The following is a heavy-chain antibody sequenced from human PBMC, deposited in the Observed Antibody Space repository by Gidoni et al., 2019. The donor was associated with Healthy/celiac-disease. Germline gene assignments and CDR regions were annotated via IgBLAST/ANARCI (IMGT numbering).Heavy chain of an antibody. J-gene: IGHJ4*02. CDR2: ISSSSSYI. V-gene: IGHV3-21*01. CDR1: GFTFSSYS. Sequence: EVQLVESGGGLVTPGGSLRLSSAASGFTFSSYSMNWVRQAPGKGLEWVSSISSSSSYIYYADSVKGRFTISRDNAKNSLYLQMNSLRAEDTAVYYCARGAMVQGVIGWRPFDYWGQGTLVTVSS. D-gene: IGHD3-10*01. CDR3: ARGAMVQGVIGWRPFDY.